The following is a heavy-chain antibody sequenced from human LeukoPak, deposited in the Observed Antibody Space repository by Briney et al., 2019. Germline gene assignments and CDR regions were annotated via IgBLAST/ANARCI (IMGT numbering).Heavy chain of an antibody. D-gene: IGHD3-22*01. Sequence: PGGSLRLSCAASGFTFSSYDMHWVRQATGKGLEWVSAIGTAGDTYYPGSVKGRFTISRENAKNSLYPQMNSLRAGDTAVYYCARGVRGFDAFDIWGQGTMVTVSS. CDR2: IGTAGDT. J-gene: IGHJ3*02. V-gene: IGHV3-13*01. CDR3: ARGVRGFDAFDI. CDR1: GFTFSSYD.